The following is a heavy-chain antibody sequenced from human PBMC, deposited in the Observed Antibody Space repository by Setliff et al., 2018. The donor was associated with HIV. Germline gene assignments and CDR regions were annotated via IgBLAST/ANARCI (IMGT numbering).Heavy chain of an antibody. CDR3: ATLDHSGGNFLAY. CDR1: GGSVNDFY. J-gene: IGHJ4*02. Sequence: SETLSLTCTVSGGSVNDFYCNWIRQPPGKGPEWIGYIHSSGSTIYNPSLKSRITISLDTSMEQFSLELSSATAADTAVYYCATLDHSGGNFLAYWGQGSLVTVSS. D-gene: IGHD2-21*02. CDR2: IHSSGST. V-gene: IGHV4-4*09.